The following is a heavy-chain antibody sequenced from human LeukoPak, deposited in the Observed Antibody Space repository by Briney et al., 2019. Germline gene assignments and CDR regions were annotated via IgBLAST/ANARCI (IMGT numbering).Heavy chain of an antibody. J-gene: IGHJ6*03. D-gene: IGHD3-10*01. CDR2: IYSGGST. CDR1: GFTVSSNY. CDR3: ARAMVRGAYYYYYYMDV. Sequence: PGGSLRLSCAASGFTVSSNYMSWVRQAPGKGLEWVSVIYSGGSTYYADSVKGRFTISRHNSKNTLYLQMNSLRSEDTAVYYCARAMVRGAYYYYYYMDVWGKGTTVTVSS. V-gene: IGHV3-53*04.